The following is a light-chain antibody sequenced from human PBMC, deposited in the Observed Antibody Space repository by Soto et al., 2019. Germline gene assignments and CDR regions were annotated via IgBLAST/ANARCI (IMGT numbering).Light chain of an antibody. CDR2: GAS. CDR1: QSVSSN. V-gene: IGKV3-15*01. Sequence: EIVMTQSPATLSVSPGERATLSCRASQSVSSNLAWYQQTPGQAPMLLIYGASTRATGITARFRGSGSGTEFTLAISSLQSEDFAVSYCQEYNNWPYTVGQGTKLEIK. J-gene: IGKJ2*01. CDR3: QEYNNWPYT.